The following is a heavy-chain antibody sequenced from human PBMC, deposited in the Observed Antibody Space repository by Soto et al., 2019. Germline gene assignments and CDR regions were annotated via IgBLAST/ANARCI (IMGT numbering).Heavy chain of an antibody. J-gene: IGHJ4*02. V-gene: IGHV3-23*01. CDR2: LSGSGGTT. CDR3: AKQRADYGSGADTFYFDS. CDR1: GFTFSNYA. D-gene: IGHD3-10*01. Sequence: VSLRLSCTVAGFTFSNYAMNWVRQAPGKGLEWVSSLSGSGGTTYYADSVKGRFIISRDNSKNTLYLLMNSLRAEDTALYYCAKQRADYGSGADTFYFDSWGQGALVTVSS.